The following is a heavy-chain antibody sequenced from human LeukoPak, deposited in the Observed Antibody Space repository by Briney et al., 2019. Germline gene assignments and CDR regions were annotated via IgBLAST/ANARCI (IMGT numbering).Heavy chain of an antibody. CDR3: ARDNNDSSGYLY. J-gene: IGHJ4*02. V-gene: IGHV3-53*01. Sequence: GGSLRLSCAASGFTVSSNYMSWVRQAPGKGLEWVSVIYSGGSTYYADSVKGRFTISRDNSKNTLYLQMNSLRAEDTAVYYCARDNNDSSGYLYWGQGTLVTVSS. CDR1: GFTVSSNY. CDR2: IYSGGST. D-gene: IGHD3-22*01.